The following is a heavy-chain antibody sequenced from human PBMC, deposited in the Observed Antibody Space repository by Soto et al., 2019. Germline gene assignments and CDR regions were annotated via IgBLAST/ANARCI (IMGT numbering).Heavy chain of an antibody. V-gene: IGHV4-30-2*01. CDR2: IYHSGST. CDR1: GGSISSGGYS. CDR3: AREHMTTVTSGSFDI. J-gene: IGHJ3*02. Sequence: TLSLTCAVSGGSISSGGYSWSWIRQPPGKGLEWIGYIYHSGSTYYNPSLKSRVTISVDRSKNQFSLKLSSVTAADTAVYYCAREHMTTVTSGSFDIWGQGTIVTVSS. D-gene: IGHD4-17*01.